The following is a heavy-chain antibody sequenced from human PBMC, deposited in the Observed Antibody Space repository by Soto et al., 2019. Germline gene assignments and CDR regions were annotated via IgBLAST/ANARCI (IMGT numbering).Heavy chain of an antibody. Sequence: LVQSGPEVKKPGTSLKVSCKTSGFRFGSSAVQWVRQVRGQRLEWIGWIVVASGHPNVVQKFQARVSLTRNLSTHTALLNLRSLTTEDSAMYYCAADVIGVAGDLDHWGQGTLVSVSS. CDR1: GFRFGSSA. J-gene: IGHJ4*02. D-gene: IGHD2-21*02. V-gene: IGHV1-58*01. CDR3: AADVIGVAGDLDH. CDR2: IVVASGHP.